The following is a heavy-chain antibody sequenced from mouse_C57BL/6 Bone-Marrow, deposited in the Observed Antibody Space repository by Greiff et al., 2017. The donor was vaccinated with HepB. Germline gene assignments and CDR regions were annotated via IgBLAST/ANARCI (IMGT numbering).Heavy chain of an antibody. J-gene: IGHJ4*01. CDR2: ISSGSSTI. V-gene: IGHV5-17*01. D-gene: IGHD1-1*01. Sequence: EVMLVESGEGLVKPGGSLKLSCAASGFTFSDYGMHWVRQAPEKGLEWVAYISSGSSTIYYADTVKGRFTISRDNAKNTLFLQMTSLRSEDTAMYYCARDYYYGSSYGYAMDYWGQGTSVTVSS. CDR3: ARDYYYGSSYGYAMDY. CDR1: GFTFSDYG.